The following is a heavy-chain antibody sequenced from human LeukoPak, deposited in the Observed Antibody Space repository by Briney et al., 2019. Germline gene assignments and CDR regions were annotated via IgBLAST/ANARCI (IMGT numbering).Heavy chain of an antibody. CDR2: IYSGGST. V-gene: IGHV3-53*05. D-gene: IGHD6-13*01. CDR1: GFTVSSNY. J-gene: IGHJ3*02. CDR3: AKDSSSWYDDDAFDI. Sequence: GGSLRLSCAASGFTVSSNYMSWVRQAPGKGLEWVSVIYSGGSTYYADSVKGRFTISRDNSKNTLYLQMNSLRAEDTAVYYYAKDSSSWYDDDAFDIWGQGTMVTVSS.